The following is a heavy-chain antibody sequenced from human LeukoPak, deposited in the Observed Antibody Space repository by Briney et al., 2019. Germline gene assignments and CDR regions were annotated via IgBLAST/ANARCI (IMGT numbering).Heavy chain of an antibody. V-gene: IGHV3-23*01. CDR2: ISGSGGST. CDR3: AKVGLVVPAAPIDY. D-gene: IGHD2-2*01. J-gene: IGHJ4*02. CDR1: GFTFSSYA. Sequence: GGSLRLSCAASGFTFSSYAMSWVRQAPGKGLEWVSAISGSGGSTYYADSAKGRFTISRDNSKNTLYLQMNSLRAEDTAVYYCAKVGLVVPAAPIDYWGQGTLVTVSS.